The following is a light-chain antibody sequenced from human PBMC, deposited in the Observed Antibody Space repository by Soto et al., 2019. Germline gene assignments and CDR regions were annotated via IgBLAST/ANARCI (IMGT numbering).Light chain of an antibody. CDR1: SSDVGGYNY. CDR3: SSYTTSNTRQIV. J-gene: IGLJ1*01. Sequence: QSVLTQPDSVSGSPGQSITISCTGTSSDVGGYNYVSWYQHHPGKAPKLIIYDVTNRPSGVSTPFSGSKSGNTASLTISGLQPEDEADYYCSSYTTSNTRQIVFGTGTKLTVL. V-gene: IGLV2-14*03. CDR2: DVT.